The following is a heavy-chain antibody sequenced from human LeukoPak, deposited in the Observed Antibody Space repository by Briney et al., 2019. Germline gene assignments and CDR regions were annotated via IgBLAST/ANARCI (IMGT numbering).Heavy chain of an antibody. CDR1: GFTFSSYG. CDR2: ISYDGSNK. Sequence: PGRSLRLSCAASGFTFSSYGMHWLRQAPGKGLEWVAVISYDGSNKYYADSVKGRFTISRDNSKNTLYLQMNSLRGEDTAVYYCAKDVYKLLTFDYWGQGTLVTVSS. J-gene: IGHJ4*02. V-gene: IGHV3-30*18. D-gene: IGHD2-2*01. CDR3: AKDVYKLLTFDY.